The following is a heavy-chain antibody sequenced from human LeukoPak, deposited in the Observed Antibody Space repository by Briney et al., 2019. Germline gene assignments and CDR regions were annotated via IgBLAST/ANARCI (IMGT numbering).Heavy chain of an antibody. CDR2: INTNTGNP. Sequence: ASVKVSCKASGYIFTIYAMNWVRQAPGQGLEWMGWINTNTGNPTYAQGFTGRFVFSLDTSVSTAYLQISSLKAEDTAVYYCARGMRRYCSSTSCPRPGFYYYYGMDVWGQGTTVTVSS. J-gene: IGHJ6*02. CDR1: GYIFTIYA. V-gene: IGHV7-4-1*02. D-gene: IGHD2-2*01. CDR3: ARGMRRYCSSTSCPRPGFYYYYGMDV.